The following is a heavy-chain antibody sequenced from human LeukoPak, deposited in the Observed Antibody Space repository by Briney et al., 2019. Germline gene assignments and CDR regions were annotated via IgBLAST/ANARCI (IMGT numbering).Heavy chain of an antibody. J-gene: IGHJ4*02. V-gene: IGHV3-30*02. CDR2: IGYDGRNQ. Sequence: GGSLRLSCAASGFTFSVYGMHWVRQAPGKGLEWVTFIGYDGRNQYYADSVKGRFTISRDNSKNTVSLQMNSLRSEDTAVYYCAKVSVKYFIDYWGQGALVTVSS. D-gene: IGHD2/OR15-2a*01. CDR3: AKVSVKYFIDY. CDR1: GFTFSVYG.